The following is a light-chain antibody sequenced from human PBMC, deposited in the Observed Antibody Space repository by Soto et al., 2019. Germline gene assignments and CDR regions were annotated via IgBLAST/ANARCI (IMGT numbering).Light chain of an antibody. Sequence: EIVVAQSPATLCLSTGERDTHSYRPCQSVSSKLSWYQQKPGQAPRLLIYGASTRATGIPARFSRSGSWTEVTLTISSLQSEYFAVYYCQQYNTCPPITFGQGTRLEIK. J-gene: IGKJ5*01. CDR2: GAS. CDR3: QQYNTCPPIT. CDR1: QSVSSK. V-gene: IGKV3-15*01.